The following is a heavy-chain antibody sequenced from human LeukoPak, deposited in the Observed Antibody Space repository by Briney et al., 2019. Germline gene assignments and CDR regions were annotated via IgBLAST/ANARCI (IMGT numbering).Heavy chain of an antibody. V-gene: IGHV1-46*01. CDR3: ARGDSSGWYDDYYYYYGMDV. CDR1: GYTFTSYY. D-gene: IGHD6-19*01. J-gene: IGHJ6*02. CDR2: INPSGGST. Sequence: ASVKVSCKASGYTFTSYYMHWVRQAPGHGLEWMGIINPSGGSTSYAQKFQGRVTMTRDTSTSTVYMELSSLRSEDTAVYYCARGDSSGWYDDYYYYYGMDVWGQGTTVTVSS.